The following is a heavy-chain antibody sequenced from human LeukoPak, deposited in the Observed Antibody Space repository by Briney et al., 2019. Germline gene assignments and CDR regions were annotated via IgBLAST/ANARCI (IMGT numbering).Heavy chain of an antibody. CDR1: GGSFSGYY. CDR2: INHSGST. D-gene: IGHD6-19*01. V-gene: IGHV4-34*01. J-gene: IGHJ2*01. Sequence: SETLSLTCAVYGGSFSGYYWSWVRQPPGKGLEWIGEINHSGSTNYNPSLKSRVTISVDSSKHQFSLRLSSVTAADTAVYYCARVLEGSSGQHWYFDLWGRGTLVTVSS. CDR3: ARVLEGSSGQHWYFDL.